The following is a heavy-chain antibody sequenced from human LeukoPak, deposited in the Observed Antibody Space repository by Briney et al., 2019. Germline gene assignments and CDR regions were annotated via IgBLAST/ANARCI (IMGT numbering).Heavy chain of an antibody. D-gene: IGHD5-12*01. J-gene: IGHJ4*02. CDR1: GFTFSSYA. CDR2: VSNSGATT. V-gene: IGHV3-23*01. CDR3: ARAHTKYVDVVATNY. Sequence: GGSLRLSCAASGFTFSSYAMSWVRQPPGKGLEWVSAVSNSGATTYYADSVKGRFTISRDNSKNTLFLQMHSLRAEDTAVYYCARAHTKYVDVVATNYWGQGTLVTVSS.